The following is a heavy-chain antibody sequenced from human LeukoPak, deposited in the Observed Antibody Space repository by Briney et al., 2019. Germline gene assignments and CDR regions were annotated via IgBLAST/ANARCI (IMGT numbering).Heavy chain of an antibody. CDR2: VYDSGST. V-gene: IGHV4-59*01. J-gene: IGHJ4*02. CDR1: GGSIRSYY. D-gene: IGHD6-19*01. CDR3: AREALAGNFGN. Sequence: PSETLSLTCTVSGGSIRSYYWSWIRQSPGKGLEWIGYVYDSGSTKSNPSLKSRVTISIDTSKNQFSLNLRSVTAADTAVYYCAREALAGNFGNWGQGTLVTVSS.